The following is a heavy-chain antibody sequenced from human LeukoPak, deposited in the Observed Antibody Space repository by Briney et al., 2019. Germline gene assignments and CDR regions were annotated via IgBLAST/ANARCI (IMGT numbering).Heavy chain of an antibody. CDR3: ASSGDCSGGSCYEALYYYYGMDV. D-gene: IGHD2-15*01. J-gene: IGHJ6*04. Sequence: GASVKVSCKASGGTFSSYAISWVRQAPGQGLEWMGGIIPIFGTANYAQKFQGRVTITAVKSTSTAYMELSSLRSEDTAVYYCASSGDCSGGSCYEALYYYYGMDVWGKGTTVTVSS. CDR1: GGTFSSYA. V-gene: IGHV1-69*06. CDR2: IIPIFGTA.